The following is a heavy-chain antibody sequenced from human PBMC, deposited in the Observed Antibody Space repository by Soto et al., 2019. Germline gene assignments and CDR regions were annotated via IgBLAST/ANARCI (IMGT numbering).Heavy chain of an antibody. D-gene: IGHD2-2*01. V-gene: IGHV4-39*01. CDR2: IYYSGST. CDR1: GGSISSSSYY. CDR3: ARQDSIVVVPAAMFI. J-gene: IGHJ4*02. Sequence: SETLSLTCTVSGGSISSSSYYWGWIRQPPGKGLEWIGSIYYSGSTYYNPSLKSRVTISVDTSKNQFSLKLSSVTAADTAVYYCARQDSIVVVPAAMFIWGQGTLVTVSS.